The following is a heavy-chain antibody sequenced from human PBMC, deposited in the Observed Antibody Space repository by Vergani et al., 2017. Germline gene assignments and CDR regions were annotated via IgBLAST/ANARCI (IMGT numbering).Heavy chain of an antibody. D-gene: IGHD1-1*01. CDR1: GGSISSYY. Sequence: QVQLQESGPGLVKPSETLSLTCTVSGGSISSYYWSWIRQPPGKGLEWIGYIYYIGSTTYNPSLKSRVTIAVDTSKNQFSVKLSSVTAADTAVYYCARDRNGGGYYYGMDVWGQGTTVTVSS. CDR2: IYYIGST. CDR3: ARDRNGGGYYYGMDV. J-gene: IGHJ6*02. V-gene: IGHV4-59*01.